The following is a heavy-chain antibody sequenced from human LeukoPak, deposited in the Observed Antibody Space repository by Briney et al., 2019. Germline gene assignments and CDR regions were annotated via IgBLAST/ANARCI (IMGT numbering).Heavy chain of an antibody. CDR2: IRYGGSNK. D-gene: IGHD1-1*01. V-gene: IGHV3-30*02. Sequence: GGSLRLSCAASGFTFSSYGMHWVRQAPGKGLEWVAFIRYGGSNKYYADSVKGRFTISRDNSKNTLYLQMNSLRAEDTAVYYCARDWYDNSDAFDIWGQGTMVTVSS. CDR3: ARDWYDNSDAFDI. J-gene: IGHJ3*02. CDR1: GFTFSSYG.